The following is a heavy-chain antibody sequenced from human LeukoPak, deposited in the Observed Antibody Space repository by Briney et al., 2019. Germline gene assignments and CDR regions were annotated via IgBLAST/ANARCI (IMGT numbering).Heavy chain of an antibody. CDR3: AREGSYSNYVDY. V-gene: IGHV3-48*01. J-gene: IGHJ4*02. Sequence: GGSLRLSCAASGFTFSDYNMDWVRQAPGKGVEWVSLISSGGSIVYYADSVKGRFTISRDSAKNSLYLQMTSLRAEDTAVYYCAREGSYSNYVDYWGQGTLVTVSS. CDR1: GFTFSDYN. CDR2: ISSGGSIV. D-gene: IGHD4-11*01.